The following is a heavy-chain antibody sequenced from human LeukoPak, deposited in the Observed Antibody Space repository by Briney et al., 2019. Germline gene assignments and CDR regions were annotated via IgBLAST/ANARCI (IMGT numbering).Heavy chain of an antibody. J-gene: IGHJ3*02. Sequence: SETPSLTCTVSGGSISSYYWSWIRQPAGKGLEWIGRIYTSGSTNYNPSLKSRVTMSVDTSKNQFSLKLSSVTAADTAVYYCARVARYYDILTGYYLGAFDIWGQGTMVTVSS. CDR1: GGSISSYY. CDR3: ARVARYYDILTGYYLGAFDI. CDR2: IYTSGST. V-gene: IGHV4-4*07. D-gene: IGHD3-9*01.